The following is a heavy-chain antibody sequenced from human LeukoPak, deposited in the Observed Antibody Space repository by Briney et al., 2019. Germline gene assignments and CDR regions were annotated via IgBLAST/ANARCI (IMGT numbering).Heavy chain of an antibody. D-gene: IGHD6-19*01. V-gene: IGHV3-9*01. CDR3: PRAYKDRTLAGKKEFFQH. CDR2: ISWNSGTI. CDR1: GFTFDNYA. Sequence: GGSLRLSCAASGFTFDNYAMNWVRQVPGKGLEWVSLISWNSGTIGYADSVKGRFTISRDNANNLLYLQMNSLTAEDTALYYCPRAYKDRTLAGKKEFFQHWGQGTLVTVSS. J-gene: IGHJ1*01.